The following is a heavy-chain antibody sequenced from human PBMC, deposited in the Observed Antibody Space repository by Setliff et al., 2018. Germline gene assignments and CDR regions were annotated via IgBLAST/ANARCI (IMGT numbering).Heavy chain of an antibody. J-gene: IGHJ4*02. CDR1: GYPFNNYG. Sequence: ASVKVSCKASGYPFNNYGISWLRQTPGQGLEWMGWIGGHNDDPLFAQKFQDRVTMTTDTSTGTAYMELRSLKSDDTAVYYCVRGSGPWVVVAIPFDRWGQGTLVTVSS. D-gene: IGHD2-2*02. CDR2: IGGHNDDP. CDR3: VRGSGPWVVVAIPFDR. V-gene: IGHV1-18*01.